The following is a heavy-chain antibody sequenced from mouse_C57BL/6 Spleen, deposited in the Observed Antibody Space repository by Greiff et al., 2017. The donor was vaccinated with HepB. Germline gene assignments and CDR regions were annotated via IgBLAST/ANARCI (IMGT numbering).Heavy chain of an antibody. J-gene: IGHJ2*01. CDR2: IYPGDGDT. CDR1: GYAFSSSW. D-gene: IGHD1-1*01. CDR3: ARFTTRSYFDY. Sequence: QVQLQQSGPELVKPGASVKISCKASGYAFSSSWMNWVKQRPGKGLEWIGRIYPGDGDTNYNGKFKGKATLTADKSSSTAYMQLSSLTSEDSAVYFCARFTTRSYFDYWGQGTTLTVSS. V-gene: IGHV1-82*01.